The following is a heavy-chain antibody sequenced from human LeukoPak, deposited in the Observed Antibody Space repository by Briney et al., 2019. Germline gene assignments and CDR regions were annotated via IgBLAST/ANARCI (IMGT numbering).Heavy chain of an antibody. D-gene: IGHD3-10*01. CDR3: ARDLYYGSGSYNY. Sequence: GGSLRLSCAASGFTFSDYYMSWIRQAPGKGLEWVSYISSSGSTIYYADFVKGRFTISRDNAKNSLYLQMNSLRAEDTAVYYCARDLYYGSGSYNYWGQGTLVTVSS. CDR2: ISSSGSTI. CDR1: GFTFSDYY. V-gene: IGHV3-11*01. J-gene: IGHJ4*02.